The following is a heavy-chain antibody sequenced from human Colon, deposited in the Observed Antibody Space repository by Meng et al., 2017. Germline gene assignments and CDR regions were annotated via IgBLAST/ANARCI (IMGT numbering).Heavy chain of an antibody. CDR2: IYSGGIS. V-gene: IGHV4-31*03. D-gene: IGHD1-26*01. J-gene: IGHJ5*01. CDR1: GDSVSSNSYY. Sequence: QVQLQESGPRLVKPSQTLSLTCTVSGDSVSSNSYYWTWIRQHPGTGLEWIGYIYSGGISHYNPSLKSRITMSIDTSKNQFSLQLTSVTAADTAIYYCARDPLAVGPTDRGLDSWGQEPWLPSPQ. CDR3: ARDPLAVGPTDRGLDS.